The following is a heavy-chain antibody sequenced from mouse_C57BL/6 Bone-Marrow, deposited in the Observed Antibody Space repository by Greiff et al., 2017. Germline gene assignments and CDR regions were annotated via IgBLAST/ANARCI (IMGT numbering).Heavy chain of an antibody. CDR3: AREDYYGSLDV. J-gene: IGHJ1*03. D-gene: IGHD1-1*01. V-gene: IGHV14-2*01. CDR1: GFNINDYY. CDR2: IDPEDGGT. Sequence: VQLQQSGAELVKPGASVKLSCTASGFNINDYYMHWVKQRPEQGLEWIGRIDPEDGGTKYAPKFQGKATITADTSSNTAYLQLSSLTSEDTAVYYCAREDYYGSLDVWGTGTTVTVSS.